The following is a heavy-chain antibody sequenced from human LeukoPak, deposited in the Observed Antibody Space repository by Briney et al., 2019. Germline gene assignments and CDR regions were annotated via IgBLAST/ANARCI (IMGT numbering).Heavy chain of an antibody. D-gene: IGHD1-26*01. Sequence: GGSLRLSCAASRFTFSSYAMSWVRQAPGKGLEWVSAISGSGGSTYYADSVKGRFTISRDNSKNTLYLQMNSLRDDDTAVYYCAKRSESSGLTYYFDNWGQGTLVTVSS. V-gene: IGHV3-23*01. CDR1: RFTFSSYA. J-gene: IGHJ4*02. CDR3: AKRSESSGLTYYFDN. CDR2: ISGSGGST.